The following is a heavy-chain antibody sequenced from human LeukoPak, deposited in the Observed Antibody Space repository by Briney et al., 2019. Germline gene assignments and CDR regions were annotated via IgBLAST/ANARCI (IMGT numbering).Heavy chain of an antibody. J-gene: IGHJ4*02. CDR3: ARDTDWLLYDY. V-gene: IGHV4-4*07. CDR2: IYTSGST. Sequence: SQTLSLTCTVSGGSISSYYWSWIRQPAGKGLEWIGRIYTSGSTNYNPSLKSRVTMSVDTSKNQFSLKLSSVTAADTAVYYCARDTDWLLYDYWSQGTLVTVSS. D-gene: IGHD3-9*01. CDR1: GGSISSYY.